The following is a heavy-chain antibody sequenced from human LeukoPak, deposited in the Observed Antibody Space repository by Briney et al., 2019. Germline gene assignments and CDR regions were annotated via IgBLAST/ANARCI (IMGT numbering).Heavy chain of an antibody. Sequence: GGSLRLSCAASGFTFSSYAMHWVRQAPGKGLEWVAVISYDGTNKYYPDSVKGRFIISRDNSYNTLYLQVDSLTAEDTAVYYCAKESTTYYYYGMHVWGQGTTVTVSS. V-gene: IGHV3-30*18. J-gene: IGHJ6*02. D-gene: IGHD2/OR15-2a*01. CDR2: ISYDGTNK. CDR3: AKESTTYYYYGMHV. CDR1: GFTFSSYA.